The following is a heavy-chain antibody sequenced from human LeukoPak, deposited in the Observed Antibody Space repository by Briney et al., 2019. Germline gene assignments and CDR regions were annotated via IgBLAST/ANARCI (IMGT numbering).Heavy chain of an antibody. CDR1: GGSISSYY. V-gene: IGHV4-59*01. CDR2: IYYSGST. CDR3: ARGGDAFDI. J-gene: IGHJ3*02. Sequence: SETLSLTCTVSGGSISSYYWSRIRQPPGKGLEWIGYIYYSGSTNYNPSLKSRVTISVDTSKNQFSLKLSSVTAADTAVYYCARGGDAFDIWGQGTMVTVSS.